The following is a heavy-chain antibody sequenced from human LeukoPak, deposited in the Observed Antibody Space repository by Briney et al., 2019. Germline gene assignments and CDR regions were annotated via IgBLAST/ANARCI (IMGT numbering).Heavy chain of an antibody. J-gene: IGHJ3*02. V-gene: IGHV3-21*01. CDR1: GFTFSSYS. CDR3: ARGSLNAFDI. CDR2: ISSSSSYI. Sequence: PGGSLRLSCAASGFTFSSYSMNWVRQAPGKGLEWVSSISSSSSYIYYADSVKGRFTISRDNDKNSLYLQMNSLRAEDTAVYYCARGSLNAFDIWGQGTMVTVSS.